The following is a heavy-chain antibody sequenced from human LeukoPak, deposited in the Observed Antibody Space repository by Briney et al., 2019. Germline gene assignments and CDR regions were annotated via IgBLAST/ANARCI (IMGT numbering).Heavy chain of an antibody. CDR1: GFIFSDHW. Sequence: GGSLRLSCAASGFIFSDHWMHWVRQAPGKGLVWLSRINNDGSSTIYADSVKGRFTFSRDNAENTLFLEMSSLRVEDTAVYYCVRERNNFWSGHHSIFASWGQGTLVTVSS. CDR3: VRERNNFWSGHHSIFAS. J-gene: IGHJ4*02. D-gene: IGHD3-3*01. CDR2: INNDGSST. V-gene: IGHV3-74*01.